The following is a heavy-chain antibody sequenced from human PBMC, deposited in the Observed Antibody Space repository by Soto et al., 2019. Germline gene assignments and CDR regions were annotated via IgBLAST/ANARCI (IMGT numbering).Heavy chain of an antibody. V-gene: IGHV4-4*02. J-gene: IGHJ5*02. CDR1: GGSFSSSNW. D-gene: IGHD2-15*01. CDR3: ARGGGDIVVVVAASNWFDP. CDR2: IYHSGST. Sequence: PSETLSLTCAVSGGSFSSSNWWSWVRQPPGKGLEWIGEIYHSGSTNYNPSLKSRVTISVDKSKNQFSLKLSSVTAADTAVYYCARGGGDIVVVVAASNWFDPWGQGTLVTVSS.